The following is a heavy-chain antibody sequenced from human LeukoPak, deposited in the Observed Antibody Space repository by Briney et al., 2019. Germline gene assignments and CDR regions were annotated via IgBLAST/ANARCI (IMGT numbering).Heavy chain of an antibody. J-gene: IGHJ4*02. CDR2: ISGSGGST. CDR3: AKDITIFGVVTPYYFDY. V-gene: IGHV3-23*01. D-gene: IGHD3-3*01. CDR1: GFTFSSYA. Sequence: PGESLRLSCAASGFTFSSYAMSWVRQAPGKGLEWVSAISGSGGSTYYADSVKGRFTISRDNSKNTLYLQMNSLRAEDTAVYYCAKDITIFGVVTPYYFDYWGQGTLVTVSS.